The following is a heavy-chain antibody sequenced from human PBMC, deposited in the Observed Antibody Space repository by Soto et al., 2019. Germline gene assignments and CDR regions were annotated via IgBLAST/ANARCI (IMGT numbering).Heavy chain of an antibody. CDR3: ARVMPSRAFDI. D-gene: IGHD3-16*01. Sequence: PSETLSLTCAVSGYSISTGYYWGWIRQPPGKGLEWIGMIYHTANTYYNVSLKSRVTISEDTSKNQFSLRLTSVTAADTAVYYCARVMPSRAFDIWGQGTMVTVSS. CDR2: IYHTANT. J-gene: IGHJ3*02. CDR1: GYSISTGYY. V-gene: IGHV4-38-2*01.